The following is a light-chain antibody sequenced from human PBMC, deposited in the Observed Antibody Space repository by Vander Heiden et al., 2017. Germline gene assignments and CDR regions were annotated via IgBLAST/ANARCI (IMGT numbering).Light chain of an antibody. CDR2: ATS. J-gene: IGKJ2*01. CDR3: EQSDSGPYT. Sequence: DIQMTQSPSSLSASVGDRVTITRRASQNIRNYLNWYQQIPGKAPKLLIYATSSLQSGVPSRFSGSGSGTDFTLTISSLQAEDFALYYCEQSDSGPYTFGRGTKLEIK. CDR1: QNIRNY. V-gene: IGKV1-39*01.